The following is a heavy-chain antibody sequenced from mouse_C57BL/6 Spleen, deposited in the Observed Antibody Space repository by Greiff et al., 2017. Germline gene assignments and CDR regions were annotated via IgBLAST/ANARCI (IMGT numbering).Heavy chain of an antibody. D-gene: IGHD2-3*01. J-gene: IGHJ2*01. CDR3: ASLNYDGYYEGDY. Sequence: QVQLQQSGAELMKPGASVTLSCKATGYTFTGYWIAWVKQRPGHGLEWIGEILPGSGNPNYNEKFKGKATFTADPSSNTAYMQLSSLTTEDSAIYYCASLNYDGYYEGDYWGQGTTLTVSS. CDR2: ILPGSGNP. CDR1: GYTFTGYW. V-gene: IGHV1-9*01.